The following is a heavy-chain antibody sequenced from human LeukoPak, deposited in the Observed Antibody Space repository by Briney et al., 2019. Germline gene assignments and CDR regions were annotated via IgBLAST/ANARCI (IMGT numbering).Heavy chain of an antibody. CDR3: AKAGRGDILTGYIY. J-gene: IGHJ4*02. D-gene: IGHD3-9*01. CDR1: GFTFSSYS. V-gene: IGHV3-30*02. CDR2: IRYEGSKK. Sequence: GGSLRLSCAASGFTFSSYSMNWVRQAPGKGLEWVAFIRYEGSKKYYADSVKGRFTVSRDNSKNTLYLQMNSLRAEDTAVYYCAKAGRGDILTGYIYWGQGTLVTVSS.